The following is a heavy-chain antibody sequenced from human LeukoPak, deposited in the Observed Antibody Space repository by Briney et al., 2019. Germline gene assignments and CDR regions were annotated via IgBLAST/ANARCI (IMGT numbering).Heavy chain of an antibody. J-gene: IGHJ4*02. D-gene: IGHD6-6*01. CDR1: GYTFTGYY. CDR3: AREYSSSNFDY. V-gene: IGHV1-2*02. Sequence: ASVKVSCKASGYTFTGYYMHWVRQAPGQGLEWMGWINPDSGGTNYAQKFQGRVTMTRDTSISTLYMELSSLRSDDTGVYYCAREYSSSNFDYWGQGTLVTVSS. CDR2: INPDSGGT.